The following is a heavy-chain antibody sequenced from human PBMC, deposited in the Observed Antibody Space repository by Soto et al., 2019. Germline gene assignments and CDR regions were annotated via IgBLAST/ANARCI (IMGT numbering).Heavy chain of an antibody. V-gene: IGHV3-33*01. CDR2: IWYDGSNK. D-gene: IGHD3-22*01. CDR1: GFTFSSYG. J-gene: IGHJ4*02. CDR3: ARDSPHVYGSSGYYCRGIDY. Sequence: QVQLVESGGGVVQPGRSLRLSCAASGFTFSSYGMHWVRQAPGKGLEWVAVIWYDGSNKYYADSVKGRFTISRDNSKNTLYLQMNSLRAEDTAVYYCARDSPHVYGSSGYYCRGIDYWGQGTLVTVSS.